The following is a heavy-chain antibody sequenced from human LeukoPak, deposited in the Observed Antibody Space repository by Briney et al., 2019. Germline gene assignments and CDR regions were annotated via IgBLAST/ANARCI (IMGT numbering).Heavy chain of an antibody. CDR3: TTWEPRAY. CDR1: GFTFSGSA. Sequence: GGSLRLSCAASGFTFSGSAMHWVRQASGKGLEWIGRIRSKANSYATAYAASVKGRFTISRDDSKNTAYLQMNSLKTEDTAVYYCTTWEPRAYWGQGTLVTVSS. V-gene: IGHV3-73*01. J-gene: IGHJ4*02. CDR2: IRSKANSYAT. D-gene: IGHD1-26*01.